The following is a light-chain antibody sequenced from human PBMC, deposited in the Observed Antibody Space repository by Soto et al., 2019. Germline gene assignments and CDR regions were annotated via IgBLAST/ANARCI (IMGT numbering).Light chain of an antibody. J-gene: IGLJ2*01. CDR2: GNS. CDR1: SSNSGAGYD. CDR3: QSYDSSLRGVV. V-gene: IGLV1-40*01. Sequence: QSVRAQPPSVSGAPGQRVTMSCTGSSSNSGAGYDVHWYQQLPGTAPKLLIYGNSNRPSGVPDRFSGSKSGTSASLAITGLQAEDEADYYCQSYDSSLRGVVFGGGTKLTVL.